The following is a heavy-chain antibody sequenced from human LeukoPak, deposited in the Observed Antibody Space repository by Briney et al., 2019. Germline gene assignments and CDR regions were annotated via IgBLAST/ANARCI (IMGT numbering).Heavy chain of an antibody. Sequence: GGSLRLSCAASGFTFSNAWMNWVRQTPEKGLEWVARNKRQTEGWTKDYAAPVKGRFTISRDDSKSTVYLQMNSLEIEDTAVYYCSRNADHDWWGQGTLVTVSS. V-gene: IGHV3-15*01. CDR2: NKRQTEGWTK. CDR3: SRNADHDW. D-gene: IGHD1-14*01. J-gene: IGHJ4*02. CDR1: GFTFSNAW.